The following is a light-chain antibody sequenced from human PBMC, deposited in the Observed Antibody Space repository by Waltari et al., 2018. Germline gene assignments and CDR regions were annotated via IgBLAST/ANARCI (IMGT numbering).Light chain of an antibody. Sequence: ELVLTQSLATLSLSPGERVTLPCRASQSVSRSLGWFLQKPGQAPKLLIYEASNRAPGLPGRFSGSGFGRDFTLTISSLEPEDFGVYYCQQRSVWPVTFGGGTKLEI. CDR2: EAS. CDR1: QSVSRS. CDR3: QQRSVWPVT. J-gene: IGKJ4*01. V-gene: IGKV3-11*02.